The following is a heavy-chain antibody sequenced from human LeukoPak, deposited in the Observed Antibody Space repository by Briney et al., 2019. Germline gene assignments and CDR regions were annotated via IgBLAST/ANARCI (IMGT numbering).Heavy chain of an antibody. V-gene: IGHV1-2*02. D-gene: IGHD3-9*01. CDR3: XXXXXILTGTEYFQH. CDR2: INPNSGGT. Sequence: YXXWXRQAPGXGLXXXXWINPNSGGTNYAQKFQGRVTMTREXXISTAYMELSRLRSDDTAVYYCXXXXXILTGTEYFQHWGQGTLVTVSS. J-gene: IGHJ1*01. CDR1: Y.